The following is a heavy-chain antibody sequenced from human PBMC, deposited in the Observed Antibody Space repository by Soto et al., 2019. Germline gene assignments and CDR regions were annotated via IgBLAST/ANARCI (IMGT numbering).Heavy chain of an antibody. J-gene: IGHJ4*02. CDR2: INHSGST. Sequence: QVQLQQWGAGLLKPSETLSLTCAVYGGSFSGYYWTWIRQPPGKGLEWIGEINHSGSTNYNPSLKSRVTISIETYKNQFYLKLSSVTAADTAVYYCARNWNYGPYPHYWGQGPLFTVSS. V-gene: IGHV4-34*01. D-gene: IGHD1-7*01. CDR3: ARNWNYGPYPHY. CDR1: GGSFSGYY.